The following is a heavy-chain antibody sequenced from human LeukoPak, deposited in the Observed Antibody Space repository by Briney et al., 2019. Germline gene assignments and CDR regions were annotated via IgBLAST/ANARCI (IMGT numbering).Heavy chain of an antibody. CDR2: MNPNSGNT. D-gene: IGHD6-19*01. Sequence: GASVKVSCKASGYTFTGYYMHWVRQAPGQGLEWMGWMNPNSGNTGYAQKFQGRVTMTRNTSISTAYMELSSLRSEDTAVYYCARVLGARTSGWYADFDYWGQGTLVTVSS. J-gene: IGHJ4*02. CDR1: GYTFTGYY. V-gene: IGHV1-8*02. CDR3: ARVLGARTSGWYADFDY.